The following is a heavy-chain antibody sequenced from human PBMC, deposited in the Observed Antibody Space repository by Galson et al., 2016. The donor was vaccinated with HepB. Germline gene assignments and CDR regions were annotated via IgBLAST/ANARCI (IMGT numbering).Heavy chain of an antibody. CDR2: XKRDGXXK. J-gene: IGHJ3*01. Sequence: SLRLSCAASGFTFSRFWMTWVRQAXXKGLXXVAXXKRDGXXKYYADSVKGRFTISRDNSRNTLYLQMSSLTTEDTAVYYCVKDQGGTWGAVDFWGKGTLVTVSS. V-gene: IGHV3-7*01. CDR3: VKDQGGTWGAVDF. D-gene: IGHD3-16*01. CDR1: GFTFSRFW.